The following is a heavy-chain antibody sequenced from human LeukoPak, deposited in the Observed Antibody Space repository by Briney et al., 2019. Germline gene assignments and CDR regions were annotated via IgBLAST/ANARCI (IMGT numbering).Heavy chain of an antibody. CDR1: GFTFDDYA. Sequence: GGSLRLSCAASGFTFDDYAMHWVRQAPGKGLEWVSGISWNSGSIGYADSVKGRFTISRDNAKNSLYLQMNSLRAEDTALYYCAKDRSGSWGAFDIWGQGTMVTVSS. CDR3: AKDRSGSWGAFDI. V-gene: IGHV3-9*01. D-gene: IGHD1-26*01. CDR2: ISWNSGSI. J-gene: IGHJ3*02.